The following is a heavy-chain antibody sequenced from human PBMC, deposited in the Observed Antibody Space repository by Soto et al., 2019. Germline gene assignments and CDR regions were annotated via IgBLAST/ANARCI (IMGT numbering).Heavy chain of an antibody. D-gene: IGHD6-19*01. CDR1: GGSISSYY. CDR3: ARLVVAVAGYAFDI. V-gene: IGHV4-59*08. J-gene: IGHJ3*02. CDR2: IYYSGRT. Sequence: SETLSLTCTVSGGSISSYYWSWIRQPPGKGLEWIGYIYYSGRTNYNPSLKRRVTISVDTSKNQFSLKLSSVTAADTAVYYCARLVVAVAGYAFDIWGQGTMVTVSS.